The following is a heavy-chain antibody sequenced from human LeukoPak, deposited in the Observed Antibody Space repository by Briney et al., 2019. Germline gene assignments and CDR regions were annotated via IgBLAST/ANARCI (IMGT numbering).Heavy chain of an antibody. CDR1: GFSFSGHW. D-gene: IGHD3-10*01. CDR2: IKSKTDGGTT. J-gene: IGHJ5*02. Sequence: GGSLRLSCAASGFSFSGHWMNWVRQPPGKGLEWVGRIKSKTDGGTTDYAAPVKGRFTISRDDSKNTLYLQMNSLKTEDTAVYYCAFYYYGTRRFDPWGQGTLVTVSS. CDR3: AFYYYGTRRFDP. V-gene: IGHV3-15*01.